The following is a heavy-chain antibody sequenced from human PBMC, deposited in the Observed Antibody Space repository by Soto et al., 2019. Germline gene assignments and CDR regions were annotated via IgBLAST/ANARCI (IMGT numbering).Heavy chain of an antibody. Sequence: ASVKVSCKASGYTFTSYGISWVRQAPGQGLERMGWISAYNGNTNYAQKLQGRVTMTTDTSTSTAYMELSSLRSEDTAVYYCAREMKGMVRGVIINCYYYDYWGQGTLVIV. CDR1: GYTFTSYG. J-gene: IGHJ4*02. V-gene: IGHV1-18*01. CDR3: AREMKGMVRGVIINCYYYDY. D-gene: IGHD3-10*01. CDR2: ISAYNGNT.